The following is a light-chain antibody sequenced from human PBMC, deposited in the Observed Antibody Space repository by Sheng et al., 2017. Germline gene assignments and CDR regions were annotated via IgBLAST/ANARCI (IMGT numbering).Light chain of an antibody. CDR3: QQSYSVPRT. CDR1: QTINNY. V-gene: IGKV1-39*01. J-gene: IGKJ1*01. CDR2: CL. Sequence: DIQMTQSPSSLSASVGDRVTITCRASQTINNYLNWYQEKAWESPYGPHLWCLHFAKWVPSRFSGSGSGSTFILTISSLQPEDSATYYCQQSYSVPRTFAKGPRWRSN.